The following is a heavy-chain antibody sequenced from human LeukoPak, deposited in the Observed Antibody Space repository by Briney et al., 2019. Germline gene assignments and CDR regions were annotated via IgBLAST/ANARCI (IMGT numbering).Heavy chain of an antibody. CDR1: GGTFINYA. J-gene: IGHJ6*02. D-gene: IGHD2-15*01. CDR3: ASGEVGVVYRAGGRYYYYYHAMDV. Sequence: SVKVSCKASGGTFINYAISWVRQAPGQGLEWMGGIIPIFGTANYAQKFQGRVTITADESTSTAYMELSSLRSDDTAVYYCASGEVGVVYRAGGRYYYYYHAMDVWGQGTTVTVSS. CDR2: IIPIFGTA. V-gene: IGHV1-69*13.